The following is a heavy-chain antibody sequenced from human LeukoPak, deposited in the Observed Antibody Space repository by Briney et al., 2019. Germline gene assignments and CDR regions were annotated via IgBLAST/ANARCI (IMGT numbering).Heavy chain of an antibody. J-gene: IGHJ4*02. CDR2: IYSDDST. CDR1: GFTVSSNY. Sequence: PGGSLRLSCAASGFTVSSNYMSWVRQAPGKGLEWVSIIYSDDSTYYADSVKGRFTISRDNSKNTLYLQMNSLRAEDTAVYYCARETVESGKRFGYWGQGTLVTVSS. D-gene: IGHD3-10*01. CDR3: ARETVESGKRFGY. V-gene: IGHV3-66*01.